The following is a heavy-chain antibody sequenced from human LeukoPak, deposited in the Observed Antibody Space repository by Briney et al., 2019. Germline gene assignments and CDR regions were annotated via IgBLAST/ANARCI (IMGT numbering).Heavy chain of an antibody. V-gene: IGHV3-9*01. CDR1: GFTFDDYA. D-gene: IGHD2-2*01. CDR2: ISWNSGSI. J-gene: IGHJ4*02. CDR3: AKDMKWGVVPAALFDY. Sequence: GGSLRLSCAASGFTFDDYAMHWVRQAPGKGLEWVSGISWNSGSIGYADSVKGRFTIPRDNAKNSLYLQMNSLRAEDTALYYCAKDMKWGVVPAALFDYWGQGTLVTVSS.